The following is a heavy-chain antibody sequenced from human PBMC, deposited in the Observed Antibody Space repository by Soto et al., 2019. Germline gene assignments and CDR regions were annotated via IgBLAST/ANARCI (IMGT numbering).Heavy chain of an antibody. CDR3: AKGDYYGSGSYYTNYYGMDV. CDR1: GFTFSSYA. CDR2: ISGSGGST. D-gene: IGHD3-10*01. J-gene: IGHJ6*02. Sequence: PGGSLRLSCAASGFTFSSYAMSWVRQAPGKGLEWVSAISGSGGSTYYADSVKGRFTISRDNSKNTLYLQMNSLRAEDTAVYYCAKGDYYGSGSYYTNYYGMDVWGQGTTVTVSS. V-gene: IGHV3-23*01.